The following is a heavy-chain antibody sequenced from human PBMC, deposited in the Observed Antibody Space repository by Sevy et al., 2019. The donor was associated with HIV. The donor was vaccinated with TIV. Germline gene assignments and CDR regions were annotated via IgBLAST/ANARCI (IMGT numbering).Heavy chain of an antibody. Sequence: ASVKVSCKASGYTFSNYGLRWLRQAPGQGLEWMGRINTKVAVPTYAQGFTGRFVFSLDTSVSTAYLQINGLRSEDTAVYFCARNYGDYPHYYFDSWGQGSLVTVSS. CDR1: GYTFSNYG. D-gene: IGHD4-17*01. V-gene: IGHV7-4-1*02. CDR2: INTKVAVP. J-gene: IGHJ4*02. CDR3: ARNYGDYPHYYFDS.